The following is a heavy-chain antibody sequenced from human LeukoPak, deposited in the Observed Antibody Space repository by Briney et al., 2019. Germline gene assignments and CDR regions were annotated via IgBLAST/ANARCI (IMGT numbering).Heavy chain of an antibody. J-gene: IGHJ4*02. CDR2: ISYDGSNK. CDR1: GFTFSSYG. V-gene: IGHV3-30*18. CDR3: AKGAVTDGYYFDY. D-gene: IGHD4-17*01. Sequence: GGSLRLSCAASGFTFSSYGMHWVRQAPGKGLEWVAVISYDGSNKYYADSVKGRFTISRDNSKNTLYLQMNSLRAEDTAVYYCAKGAVTDGYYFDYWGQGTLVTVSS.